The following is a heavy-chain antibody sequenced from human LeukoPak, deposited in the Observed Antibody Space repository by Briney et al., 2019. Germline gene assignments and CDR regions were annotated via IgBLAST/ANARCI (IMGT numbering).Heavy chain of an antibody. V-gene: IGHV1-2*02. CDR2: INPNSGGT. CDR1: GYTFTGYY. J-gene: IGHJ4*02. D-gene: IGHD2-2*01. Sequence: ASVKVSCKASGYTFTGYYMHWVRQAPGQGLEWMGWINPNSGGTNYAQKFQGRVTMTRDTSISTAYMELSRLRSDDTAVYYCARDRSLVVVPAALGDYWGQGTPVTVSS. CDR3: ARDRSLVVVPAALGDY.